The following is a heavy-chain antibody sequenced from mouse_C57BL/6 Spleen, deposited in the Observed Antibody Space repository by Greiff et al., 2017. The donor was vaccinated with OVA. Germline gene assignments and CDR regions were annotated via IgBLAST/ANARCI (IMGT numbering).Heavy chain of an antibody. CDR3: ARSRGYDYDDVLYAMDY. D-gene: IGHD2-4*01. V-gene: IGHV1-20*01. J-gene: IGHJ4*01. Sequence: DVQLVESGPELVKPGDSVKISCKASGYSFTGYFMNWVMQSHGKSLEWIGRINPYNGDTFYNQKFKGKATLTVDKSSSTAHMELRSLTSEDSAVYYCARSRGYDYDDVLYAMDYWGQGTSVTVSS. CDR1: GYSFTGYF. CDR2: INPYNGDT.